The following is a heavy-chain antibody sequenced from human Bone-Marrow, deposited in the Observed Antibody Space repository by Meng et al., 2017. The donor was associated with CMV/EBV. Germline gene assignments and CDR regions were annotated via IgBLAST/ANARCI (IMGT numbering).Heavy chain of an antibody. V-gene: IGHV1-18*01. CDR1: GYTFTSYG. D-gene: IGHD1-26*01. J-gene: IGHJ4*02. CDR2: ISAYNGDT. Sequence: QVQLVQSGAEVKKPGASVKVSCTASGYTFTSYGISWVRQAPGQGLEWVGWISAYNGDTNYAQKLQGRVTMTADTSTNSAYMELRSLRSDDTAVYYCARGPSGSYFRPFDYGGQGTLVTVSS. CDR3: ARGPSGSYFRPFDY.